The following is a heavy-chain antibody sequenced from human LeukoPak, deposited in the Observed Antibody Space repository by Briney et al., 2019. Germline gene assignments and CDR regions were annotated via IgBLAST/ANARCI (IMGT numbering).Heavy chain of an antibody. CDR3: ARDMPFGLEWLLGAFDI. CDR2: ISYDGSNK. J-gene: IGHJ3*02. V-gene: IGHV3-30*03. D-gene: IGHD3-3*01. CDR1: GFTFSSYG. Sequence: GGSLRLSCAASGFTFSSYGMHWVRQAPGKGLEWVAVISYDGSNKYYADSVRGRFTISRDNSKNTLYLQMNSLRAEDTAVYYCARDMPFGLEWLLGAFDIWGQGTMVTVSS.